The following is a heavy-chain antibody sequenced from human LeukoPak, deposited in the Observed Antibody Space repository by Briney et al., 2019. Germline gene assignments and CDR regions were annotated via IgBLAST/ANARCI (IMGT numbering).Heavy chain of an antibody. CDR2: IHGDGTFT. CDR3: ARDLVLGSGSYGQ. J-gene: IGHJ4*02. V-gene: IGHV3-74*01. Sequence: GGSLRLSCAASGFTFSTYWMHWVRQAPGKGLVWVSRIHGDGTFTTSADSVKGRFTIPRDNAQNMVYLRMNSLRVEDTAVYYCARDLVLGSGSYGQWGQGTLVTVSS. CDR1: GFTFSTYW. D-gene: IGHD3-10*01.